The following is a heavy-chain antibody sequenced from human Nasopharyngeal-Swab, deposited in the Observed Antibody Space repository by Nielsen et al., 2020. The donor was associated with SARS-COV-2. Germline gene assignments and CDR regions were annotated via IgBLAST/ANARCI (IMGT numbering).Heavy chain of an antibody. J-gene: IGHJ6*02. Sequence: GESLKISCAASGITFSSYAMSWVRQAPGKGLEWVSAISGSGGSTYYADSVKGRFTISRDNSKNSLYLQMNSLRAEDTAVYYCALVDYYGMDVWGQGTTVTVSS. CDR2: ISGSGGST. CDR1: GITFSSYA. CDR3: ALVDYYGMDV. D-gene: IGHD1-26*01. V-gene: IGHV3-23*01.